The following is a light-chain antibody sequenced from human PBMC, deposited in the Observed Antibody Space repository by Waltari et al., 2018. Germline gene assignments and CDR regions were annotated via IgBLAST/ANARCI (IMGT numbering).Light chain of an antibody. Sequence: QSVLTQPPSASGTPGQRVTISCSGSSSNIGKNYVYWHQQLPGTAPKLLISGNDQRPSGVPGRFSGSKSGTAASLAISGRRSEDEADYYCAAWDDSLGVWIFGGGTKLTVL. V-gene: IGLV1-47*01. CDR3: AAWDDSLGVWI. CDR1: SSNIGKNY. CDR2: GND. J-gene: IGLJ2*01.